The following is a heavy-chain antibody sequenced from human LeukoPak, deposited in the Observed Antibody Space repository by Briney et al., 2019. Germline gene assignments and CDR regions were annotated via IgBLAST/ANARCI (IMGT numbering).Heavy chain of an antibody. CDR2: INPSGGST. D-gene: IGHD6-13*01. J-gene: IGHJ4*02. CDR1: GYTFTSYY. CDR3: ARVARLSSNGREYYFDY. Sequence: ASVKVSCKASGYTFTSYYMHWVRQAPGQGLEWMGIINPSGGSTSYAQKFQGRVTMTRDTSISTAYMELSRLRSDDTAVYYCARVARLSSNGREYYFDYWGQGTLVTVSS. V-gene: IGHV1-46*01.